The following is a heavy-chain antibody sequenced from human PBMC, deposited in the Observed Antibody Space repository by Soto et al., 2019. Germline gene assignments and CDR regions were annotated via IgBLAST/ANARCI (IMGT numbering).Heavy chain of an antibody. CDR2: VYYSGSS. J-gene: IGHJ5*02. D-gene: IGHD2-2*01. CDR3: AKLSCTSSTCYFPGWFDP. CDR1: GDSISGGASF. Sequence: SETLSLTCTVSGDSISGGASFWSWIRQPPGKGLEWIANVYYSGSSYYNPSLKSRLTISVDTTKNQFSLQLKSMTAADTAVYYCAKLSCTSSTCYFPGWFDPWGQGTLVTISS. V-gene: IGHV4-31*03.